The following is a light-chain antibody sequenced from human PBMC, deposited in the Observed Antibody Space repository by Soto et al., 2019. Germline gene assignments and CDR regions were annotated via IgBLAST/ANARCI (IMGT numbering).Light chain of an antibody. Sequence: DIQMTQSPSSLSASVGDRVTITFQASQDIKNYLNWFQQKPGKAPKLLIYDASNLQTGVPSRFSGSGSGADFILIISRLQPEDIATYYCQQHDNVPTFGQGTRLEIK. CDR1: QDIKNY. CDR3: QQHDNVPT. V-gene: IGKV1-33*01. J-gene: IGKJ5*01. CDR2: DAS.